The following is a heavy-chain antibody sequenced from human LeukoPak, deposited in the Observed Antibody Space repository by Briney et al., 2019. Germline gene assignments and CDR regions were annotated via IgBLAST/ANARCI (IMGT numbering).Heavy chain of an antibody. V-gene: IGHV4-31*03. J-gene: IGHJ4*02. CDR2: IYYSGST. Sequence: SETLSLTCTVSGGSISSGGYYWSWIRQHPGKGLEWIGYIYYSGSTNYNPSLKSRVTISVDTSKNQFSLKLSSVTAADTAVYYCAREPYYDILTGYVYYFDYWGQGTLVTVSS. CDR1: GGSISSGGYY. CDR3: AREPYYDILTGYVYYFDY. D-gene: IGHD3-9*01.